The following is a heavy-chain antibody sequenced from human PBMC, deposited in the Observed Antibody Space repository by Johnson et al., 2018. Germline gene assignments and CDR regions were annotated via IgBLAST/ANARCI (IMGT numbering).Heavy chain of an antibody. CDR3: ARGRDFYGSGLDAFDM. J-gene: IGHJ3*02. Sequence: VQLVESGGELVQRGGSLRLSCAASGFTSRNYWMSWVRQAPGTGLEWVANMNQDGSETYHVDSVKGRFNISRDNAKNSLYLQMNSLSADDTAVYYCARGRDFYGSGLDAFDMWGQGTMVTVSS. CDR2: MNQDGSET. V-gene: IGHV3-7*01. D-gene: IGHD3-10*01. CDR1: GFTSRNYW.